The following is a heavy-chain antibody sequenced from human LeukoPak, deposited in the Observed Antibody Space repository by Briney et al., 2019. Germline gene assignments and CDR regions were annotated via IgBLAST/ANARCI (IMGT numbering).Heavy chain of an antibody. V-gene: IGHV4-38-2*02. D-gene: IGHD7-27*01. CDR2: MYYSGST. Sequence: SETLSLTCSVSGYSLNSGYYWGWVRQPPGRGLEWLGSMYYSGSTLSNPSLKSRVTISVDTSKNQFSLKLSSVTAADTAVYYCAILPTGGRLFDYWGQGTLVTVSS. CDR1: GYSLNSGYY. J-gene: IGHJ4*02. CDR3: AILPTGGRLFDY.